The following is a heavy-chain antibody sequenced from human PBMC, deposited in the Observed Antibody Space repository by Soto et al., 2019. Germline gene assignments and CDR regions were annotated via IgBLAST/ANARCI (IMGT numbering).Heavy chain of an antibody. Sequence: PGGSLRLSWAASGFPFSSYAMHWGRQAPGKGLEWVAVISYDGSNKYYADSVKGRFTISRDNSKNTLYLQMNSLRAEDTAVYYCARELPDSSSWYEVDYWGQGTLVTVSS. J-gene: IGHJ4*02. D-gene: IGHD6-13*01. CDR1: GFPFSSYA. CDR2: ISYDGSNK. V-gene: IGHV3-30-3*01. CDR3: ARELPDSSSWYEVDY.